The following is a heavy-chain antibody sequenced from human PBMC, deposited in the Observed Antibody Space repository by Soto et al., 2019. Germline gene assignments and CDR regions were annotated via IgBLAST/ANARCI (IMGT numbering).Heavy chain of an antibody. CDR1: GRTLSGVS. CDR3: STPTPLQEAMIAYINFDF. CDR2: FDPEGGEA. D-gene: IGHD3-22*01. Sequence: ASVLASSRVAGRTLSGVSIHWGLQPPGRGLEWMGGFDPEGGEAIYTKKWHGRVTVTKETVTDTAYMELSGLRSDDTAVYYCSTPTPLQEAMIAYINFDFWGQGTTVTVSS. J-gene: IGHJ4*02. V-gene: IGHV1-24*01.